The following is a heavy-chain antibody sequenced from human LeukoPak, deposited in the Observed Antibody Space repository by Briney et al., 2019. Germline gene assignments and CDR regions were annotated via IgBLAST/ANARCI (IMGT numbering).Heavy chain of an antibody. J-gene: IGHJ6*03. CDR1: GYTFTGYY. Sequence: ASVKVSCKASGYTFTGYYMHWVRQAPGQGLESMGRINPNSGGTNYAQKFQGRVTMTRDASISTAYMELSSLRSEDTAVYYCARAREYQPLHYYYYYMDVWGKGTTVTVSS. CDR3: ARAREYQPLHYYYYYMDV. CDR2: INPNSGGT. D-gene: IGHD2-2*01. V-gene: IGHV1-2*06.